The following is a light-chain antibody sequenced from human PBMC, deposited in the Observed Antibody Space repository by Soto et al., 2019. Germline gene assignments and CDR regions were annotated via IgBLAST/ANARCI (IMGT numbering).Light chain of an antibody. V-gene: IGLV2-23*01. CDR3: CSYAGSDTMI. J-gene: IGLJ2*01. CDR2: EAS. CDR1: SSNVGSYNL. Sequence: QSALTQPASVSGSPGQSITISCTGTSSNVGSYNLVSWYQQHPGEAPKLMIYEASKRPSGVSNRFSGSKSGNKASLTISGLQAEDEADYYCCSYAGSDTMIFGGGTKLTVL.